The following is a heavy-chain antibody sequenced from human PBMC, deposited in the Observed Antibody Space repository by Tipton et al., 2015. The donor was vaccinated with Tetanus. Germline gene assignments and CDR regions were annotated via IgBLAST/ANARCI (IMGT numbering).Heavy chain of an antibody. Sequence: QSGAEVKKPGASVKVSCKASGYTFTGYYMHWVRQAPGQGLEWMGWINPNSGGTNYAQKFQGRVTMTRDTSISTAYMELSRLRSDDTAVYYCARVLAAGYCTNGVCYTTDAFDIWGQGTMVTVSS. D-gene: IGHD2-8*01. CDR2: INPNSGGT. CDR3: ARVLAAGYCTNGVCYTTDAFDI. J-gene: IGHJ3*02. V-gene: IGHV1-2*02. CDR1: GYTFTGYY.